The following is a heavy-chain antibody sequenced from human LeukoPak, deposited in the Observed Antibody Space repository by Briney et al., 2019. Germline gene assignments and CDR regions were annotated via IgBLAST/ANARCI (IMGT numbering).Heavy chain of an antibody. CDR2: ISSSGSTI. V-gene: IGHV3-11*01. CDR1: GFTVSSNY. Sequence: PGGSLRLSCAASGFTVSSNYMSWVRQAPGKGLEWVSYISSSGSTIYYADSVKGRFTISRDNAKNSLYLQMNSLRGEDTAVYYCARVGYSYGYGYWGQGTLVTVSS. D-gene: IGHD5-18*01. J-gene: IGHJ4*02. CDR3: ARVGYSYGYGY.